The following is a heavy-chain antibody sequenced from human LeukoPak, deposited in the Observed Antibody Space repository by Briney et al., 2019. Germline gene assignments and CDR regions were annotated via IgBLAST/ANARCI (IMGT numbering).Heavy chain of an antibody. D-gene: IGHD3-10*01. Sequence: RESLKISCQGSGYSLTSYWFGWVRQMPGKGLEWMGIIYPGDSETRYNPSFEGQVSISVDKSYRTAYLQWSSLKASDTAVYYCARLYYFGSGSFGYFDYWGQGTLVTVSS. J-gene: IGHJ4*02. CDR1: GYSLTSYW. CDR2: IYPGDSET. V-gene: IGHV5-51*01. CDR3: ARLYYFGSGSFGYFDY.